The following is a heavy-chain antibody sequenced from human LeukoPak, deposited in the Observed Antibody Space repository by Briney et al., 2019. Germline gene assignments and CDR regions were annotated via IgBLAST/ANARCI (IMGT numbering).Heavy chain of an antibody. V-gene: IGHV3-23*01. CDR2: ISGSGGST. CDR3: AKRVMIVVVTDYYGMDV. J-gene: IGHJ6*02. Sequence: GGSLRLSCAASGFTFSSYAMSWVRQAPGKGLEWVSAISGSGGSTYYADSVKGRFTISRDNSKNTLYLQMNGLRAEDTAVYYCAKRVMIVVVTDYYGMDVWGQGTTVTVSS. D-gene: IGHD3-22*01. CDR1: GFTFSSYA.